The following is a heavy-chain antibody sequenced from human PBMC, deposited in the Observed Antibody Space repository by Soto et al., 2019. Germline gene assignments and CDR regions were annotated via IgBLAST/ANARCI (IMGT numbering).Heavy chain of an antibody. CDR3: ARPSRGSYYVVRSDAFDI. D-gene: IGHD1-26*01. Sequence: PGGSLRLSCAASGFTFSSYAMHWVRQAPGKGLEWVAVISYDGSNKYYADSVKGRFTISRDNSKNTLYLQMNSLRAEDTAVYYCARPSRGSYYVVRSDAFDIWGQGTMVTVS. V-gene: IGHV3-30-3*01. CDR2: ISYDGSNK. CDR1: GFTFSSYA. J-gene: IGHJ3*02.